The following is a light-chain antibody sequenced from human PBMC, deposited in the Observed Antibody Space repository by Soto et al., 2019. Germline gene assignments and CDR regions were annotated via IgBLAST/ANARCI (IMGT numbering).Light chain of an antibody. CDR1: QSVSSSS. J-gene: IGKJ3*01. CDR3: QQYGSSPFT. CDR2: GAS. V-gene: IGKV3-20*01. Sequence: EIVLTQSPGTLSLSTGERATLSCRASQSVSSSSLAWYQQTPGQAPRLLIYGASSRATGIPDRFSGSGSGTDFTLTISRLEPEDFAVYYCQQYGSSPFTFGPGTKVDI.